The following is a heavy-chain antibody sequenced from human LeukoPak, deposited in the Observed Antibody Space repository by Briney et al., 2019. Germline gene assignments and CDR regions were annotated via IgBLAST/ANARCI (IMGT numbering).Heavy chain of an antibody. CDR3: ARKGYSYGYIFDY. D-gene: IGHD5-18*01. Sequence: GGSLRLSCAASGFTFSSYAMSWVRQAPGKGLEWVSAISGSGGSTYYADSVEGRFTISRDNSKNTLYLQMNSLRAEDTAVYYCARKGYSYGYIFDYWGQGTLVTVSS. J-gene: IGHJ4*02. CDR2: ISGSGGST. V-gene: IGHV3-23*01. CDR1: GFTFSSYA.